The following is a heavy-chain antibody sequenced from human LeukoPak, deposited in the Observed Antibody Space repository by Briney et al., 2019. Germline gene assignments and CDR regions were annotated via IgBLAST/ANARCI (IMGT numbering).Heavy chain of an antibody. J-gene: IGHJ4*02. V-gene: IGHV4-4*07. CDR1: GGSISGYY. CDR2: IDASETT. Sequence: TSSETLSLTCGVSGGSISGYYWSWIRQPAGKGLEWIGRIDASETTSYNPSLKSRVTMSIDTSRNHFSLRLDSATAADTAVYYCARGYCSSTSCYRSRFDYWGQGTLVTVSS. CDR3: ARGYCSSTSCYRSRFDY. D-gene: IGHD2-2*02.